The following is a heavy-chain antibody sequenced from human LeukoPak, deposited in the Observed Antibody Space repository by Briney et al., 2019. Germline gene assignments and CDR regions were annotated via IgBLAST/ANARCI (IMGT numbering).Heavy chain of an antibody. CDR3: ARVSESGNSDY. CDR2: IWYDGTNN. J-gene: IGHJ4*02. V-gene: IGHV3-33*01. D-gene: IGHD4-23*01. Sequence: GGSLRLSCAASGFSFTSYGMHWVRQAPGKGLEWVAVIWYDGTNNHYADSVKGRYTISRDTSNNMLYLQMNSLRAEDTAVYYCARVSESGNSDYWGQGTLVTVSS. CDR1: GFSFTSYG.